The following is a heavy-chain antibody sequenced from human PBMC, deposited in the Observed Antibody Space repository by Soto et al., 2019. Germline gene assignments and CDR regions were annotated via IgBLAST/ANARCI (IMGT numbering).Heavy chain of an antibody. Sequence: QVQLVQSGAEVKKPGASVKVSCKASGYTFTSYGISWVRQAPGQGLEWMGWISAYNGNTNYAQKLQGRVTMTTDTSTSTAYMELRSLRSDDTAVDYCAREPGWCSSTSCYSNWFDPWGQGTLVTVSA. V-gene: IGHV1-18*01. D-gene: IGHD2-2*02. CDR1: GYTFTSYG. J-gene: IGHJ5*02. CDR3: AREPGWCSSTSCYSNWFDP. CDR2: ISAYNGNT.